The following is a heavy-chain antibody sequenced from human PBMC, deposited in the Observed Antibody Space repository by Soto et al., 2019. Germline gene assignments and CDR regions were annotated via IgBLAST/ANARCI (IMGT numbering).Heavy chain of an antibody. CDR1: GYTFTTHY. D-gene: IGHD3-10*01. J-gene: IGHJ4*02. CDR3: ARAGENYGSGTFSPPLRYYFNS. CDR2: INPNGGRT. V-gene: IGHV1-46*01. Sequence: QVQLVQSGTEVMKPGASVKVSCKASGYTFTTHYMHWVRQAPGQGLEWMGIINPNGGRTTYALKFQGRVTMTSDTSTNTVYVELTSLRSEDTAVYYCARAGENYGSGTFSPPLRYYFNSWGQGTLVTVSS.